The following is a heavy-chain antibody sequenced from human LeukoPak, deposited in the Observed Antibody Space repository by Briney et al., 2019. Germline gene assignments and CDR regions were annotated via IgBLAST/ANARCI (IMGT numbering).Heavy chain of an antibody. CDR3: TTGRWSPRSAGD. J-gene: IGHJ4*02. D-gene: IGHD6-19*01. V-gene: IGHV3-15*01. CDR2: IKSKTDGGTT. Sequence: GGSLRLSCAASGFTFSNAWMTWVRQAPGKGLEWVGRIKSKTDGGTTDYAAPVKGRFTISRDDSKTTLYLQMNNLQTEDTAVYYCTTGRWSPRSAGDWGQGTLVTVSS. CDR1: GFTFSNAW.